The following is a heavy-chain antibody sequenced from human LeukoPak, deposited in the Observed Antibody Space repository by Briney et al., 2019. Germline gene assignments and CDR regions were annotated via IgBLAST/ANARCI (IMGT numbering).Heavy chain of an antibody. D-gene: IGHD6-19*01. CDR3: ARSIAVAGDFDF. CDR2: ISSLSSET. Sequence: PGGSLRLSCAASGFTFSNYYMNWIRQAPGKGLEWVSYISSLSSETNYADSVMGRFTISRDNAKNSVFLQMNTLRAEDTAVYYCARSIAVAGDFDFWGQGTLVTVSS. J-gene: IGHJ4*02. V-gene: IGHV3-11*06. CDR1: GFTFSNYY.